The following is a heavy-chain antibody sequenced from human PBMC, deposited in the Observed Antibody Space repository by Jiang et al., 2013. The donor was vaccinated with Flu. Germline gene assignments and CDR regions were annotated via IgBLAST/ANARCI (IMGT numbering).Heavy chain of an antibody. CDR3: ARGSIIITFGDSLDAPFDF. Sequence: GSGLVKPSETLSLTCTVSGGSISSSYYFWGWIRQPPGKGLEWIANIYSSGNTYYNPSLKSRVAISVDTSKNQFSLKVSSVTAADTAVYYCARGSIIITFGDSLDAPFDFWGQGILVTVSS. V-gene: IGHV4-39*07. CDR2: IYSSGNT. CDR1: GGSISSSYYF. D-gene: IGHD3-16*01. J-gene: IGHJ4*02.